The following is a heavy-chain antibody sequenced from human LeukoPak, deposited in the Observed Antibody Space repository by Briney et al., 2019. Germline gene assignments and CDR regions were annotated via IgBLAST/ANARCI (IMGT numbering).Heavy chain of an antibody. V-gene: IGHV4-59*01. J-gene: IGHJ6*02. CDR2: IYYSGST. CDR1: GGSFSGYY. CDR3: ARGSGYSGYDYYYGMDV. Sequence: PSETLSLTCAVYGGSFSGYYWSWIRQPPGKGLEWIGYIYYSGSTNYNPSLKSRVTISVDTSKNQFSLKLSSVTAADTAVYYCARGSGYSGYDYYYGMDVWGQGTTVTVSS. D-gene: IGHD5-12*01.